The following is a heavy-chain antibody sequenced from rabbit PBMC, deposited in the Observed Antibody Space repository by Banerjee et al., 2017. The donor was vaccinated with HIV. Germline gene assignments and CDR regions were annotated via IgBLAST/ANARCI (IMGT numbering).Heavy chain of an antibody. CDR3: ARDAGYAGWNFNL. Sequence: QEHLEESGGGLVQPEGSLTLTCTASGFSFSSSYYMCWVRQAPGKGLEWIGCMNAGTSGGSYYARWAKGRFTISKTSSTTVTLQMTSLTAADTATYFCARDAGYAGWNFNLWGPGTLVTVS. CDR1: GFSFSSSYY. J-gene: IGHJ4*01. D-gene: IGHD4-2*01. CDR2: MNAGTSGGS. V-gene: IGHV1S45*01.